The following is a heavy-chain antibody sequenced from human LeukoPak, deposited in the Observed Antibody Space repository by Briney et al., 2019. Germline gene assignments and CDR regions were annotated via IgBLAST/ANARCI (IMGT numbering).Heavy chain of an antibody. Sequence: GASVTVSCKASGYTFTGYYMHWVRQAPGQGLEWMGWINPNSGGTNYAQKFQGRVTMTRDTSISTAYMELSRLRSDDTAVYCCARDIHYDILTGYALYNWFDLWGQGTLVTVSS. CDR3: ARDIHYDILTGYALYNWFDL. CDR2: INPNSGGT. CDR1: GYTFTGYY. J-gene: IGHJ5*02. V-gene: IGHV1-2*02. D-gene: IGHD3-9*01.